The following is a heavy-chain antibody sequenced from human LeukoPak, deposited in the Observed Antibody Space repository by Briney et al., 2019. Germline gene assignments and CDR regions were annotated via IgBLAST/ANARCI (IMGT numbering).Heavy chain of an antibody. V-gene: IGHV3-48*01. J-gene: IGHJ4*02. CDR1: GFTFSSDS. CDR2: ISSSSSTI. D-gene: IGHD2/OR15-2a*01. Sequence: GGSLRLSCAASGFTFSSDSMNWVRQAPGKGLEWVSYISSSSSTIYYADSVKGRFTISRDNAKNSLYLQMNSLRAEDTAVYYCARDLGVVSHYYFDYWGQGTLVTVSS. CDR3: ARDLGVVSHYYFDY.